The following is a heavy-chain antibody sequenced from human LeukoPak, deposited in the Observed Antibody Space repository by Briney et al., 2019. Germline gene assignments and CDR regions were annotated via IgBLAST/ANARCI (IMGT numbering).Heavy chain of an antibody. D-gene: IGHD4-23*01. CDR2: IIPIFGTA. J-gene: IGHJ4*02. V-gene: IGHV1-69*01. CDR1: GGTFSSYA. Sequence: SVKVSCKASGGTFSSYAISWVRQAPGQGLEWMGGIIPIFGTANYAQKFQGRVTITADESTSTAYMELSSLRSEDTAVYYCARGLDYGGNTGFGYWGQGTLVTVSS. CDR3: ARGLDYGGNTGFGY.